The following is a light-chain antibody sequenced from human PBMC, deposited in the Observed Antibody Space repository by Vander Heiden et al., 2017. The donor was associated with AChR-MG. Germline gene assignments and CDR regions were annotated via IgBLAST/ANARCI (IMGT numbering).Light chain of an antibody. J-gene: IGLJ2*01. CDR1: SSDVGGYNY. Sequence: QSALPPPASVSGSPGQSITISCTGTSSDVGGYNYVSWYHPHPGKGHKLIVYDVTDRPSGVSKRFSGSKSGNTASLTSAGLQAEDEGDYYCSSYTSTNTHVLFGGGTKLTVL. V-gene: IGLV2-14*03. CDR2: DVT. CDR3: SSYTSTNTHVL.